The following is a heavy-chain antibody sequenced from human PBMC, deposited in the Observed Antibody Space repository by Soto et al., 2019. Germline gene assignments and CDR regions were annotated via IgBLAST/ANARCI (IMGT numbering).Heavy chain of an antibody. J-gene: IGHJ6*02. Sequence: SGPTLVNPTETLTLTCSVSGFSLTNGRMGVSWIRQPPGRALEWLAHFFSDAERSYSTSMQSRLNMYKDSSGSQVVLTMTNMAPADTATYFCARMDGDYNYYGLDVWGHGIAVTVSS. CDR1: GFSLTNGRMG. CDR2: FFSDAER. V-gene: IGHV2-26*01. D-gene: IGHD4-17*01. CDR3: ARMDGDYNYYGLDV.